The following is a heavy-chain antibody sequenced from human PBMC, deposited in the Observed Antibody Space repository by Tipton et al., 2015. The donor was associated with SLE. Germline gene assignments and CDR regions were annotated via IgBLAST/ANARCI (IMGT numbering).Heavy chain of an antibody. V-gene: IGHV4-31*03. CDR3: ARGPTYYYDSSGYSGRLYNWFDP. Sequence: LRLSCTVSGGSISSGGYYWSWIRQHPGKGLEWIGYIYYSGSTYYNPSLKSRVTISVDTSKNQFSLKLSSVTAADTAVYYCARGPTYYYDSSGYSGRLYNWFDPWGQGTLVTVSS. CDR2: IYYSGST. CDR1: GGSISSGGYY. D-gene: IGHD3-22*01. J-gene: IGHJ5*02.